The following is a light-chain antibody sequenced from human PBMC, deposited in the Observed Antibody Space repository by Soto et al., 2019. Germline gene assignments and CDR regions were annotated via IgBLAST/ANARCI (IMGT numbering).Light chain of an antibody. J-gene: IGKJ4*01. Sequence: EIVMTQSPATLSVSPGERATLSCRASQSVSSNLAWYQQKPGQAPRLLIYGASTRATGLPARFSGSGSGTEVTLTISNLQSEDFAVYYCQQYNKWPLTFGGGTKVEIK. CDR3: QQYNKWPLT. V-gene: IGKV3-15*01. CDR1: QSVSSN. CDR2: GAS.